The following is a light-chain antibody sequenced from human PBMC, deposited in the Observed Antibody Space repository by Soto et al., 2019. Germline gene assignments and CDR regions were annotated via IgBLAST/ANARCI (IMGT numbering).Light chain of an antibody. V-gene: IGLV3-9*01. Sequence: SYELTQPLSVSVALGQTARITCGGNNIGSKNVHWYQQKPGQAPVLVIYRDYNRPSGIPERFSGSNSVNTATLSISRAQAGDEADYYCQVWDSSTHVVFGGGTKLIVL. CDR2: RDY. J-gene: IGLJ2*01. CDR3: QVWDSSTHVV. CDR1: NIGSKN.